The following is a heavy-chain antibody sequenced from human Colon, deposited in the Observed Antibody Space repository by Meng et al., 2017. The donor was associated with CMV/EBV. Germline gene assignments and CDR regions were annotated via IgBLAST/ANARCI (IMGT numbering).Heavy chain of an antibody. CDR1: GFPLSDYY. V-gene: IGHV3-11*01. CDR3: ARESTDGWYTAL. Sequence: CAASGFPLSDYYMSWIRQAPGKGLEWISYIRSRDKTVMCADSVKGRFTVSRDNPKNSLYLQMDSLRVEDTAVYYCARESTDGWYTALWGQGTLVTVSS. CDR2: IRSRDKTV. J-gene: IGHJ4*02. D-gene: IGHD6-19*01.